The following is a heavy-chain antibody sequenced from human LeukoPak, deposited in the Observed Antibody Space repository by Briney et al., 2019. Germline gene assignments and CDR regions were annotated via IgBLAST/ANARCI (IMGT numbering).Heavy chain of an antibody. J-gene: IGHJ6*02. D-gene: IGHD4-23*01. CDR2: INPGDSDT. Sequence: GESLKISCKGSGYSFTNYWIGWVRQMPGKGLEWMAFINPGDSDTRYSPSFQGHVTISVDKSINTAYLQWGSLKASDTAMYYCARQGDAVVTGVWRQGTTVIVSS. V-gene: IGHV5-51*01. CDR1: GYSFTNYW. CDR3: ARQGDAVVTGV.